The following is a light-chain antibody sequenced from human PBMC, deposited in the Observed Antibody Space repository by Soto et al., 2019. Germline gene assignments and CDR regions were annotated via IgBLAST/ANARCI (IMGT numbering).Light chain of an antibody. CDR1: QSISSY. J-gene: IGKJ1*01. CDR2: AAS. CDR3: QQSYSTPRT. V-gene: IGKV1-39*01. Sequence: DIQMTQSPSSLSASVGDRVTITCRASQSISSYLNWYQQKPGKAPKLLIYAASSLQSVVPSRFSGSGSGTDFTLTISSLQPEDFATYYCQQSYSTPRTCGQGTKVEIK.